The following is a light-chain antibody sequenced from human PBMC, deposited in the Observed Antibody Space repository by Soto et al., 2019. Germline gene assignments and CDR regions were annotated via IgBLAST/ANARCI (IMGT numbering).Light chain of an antibody. CDR1: QSISSW. V-gene: IGKV1-5*01. Sequence: DIPMTQSPSTLSASVGDRVTITCRASQSISSWLAWYQQKPGKAPKLLIYDASSLESGVPSRFSGSGSGTEFTLTISSLQPDDFATYYCQQYHRYPRPFGQETKVEIK. J-gene: IGKJ1*01. CDR3: QQYHRYPRP. CDR2: DAS.